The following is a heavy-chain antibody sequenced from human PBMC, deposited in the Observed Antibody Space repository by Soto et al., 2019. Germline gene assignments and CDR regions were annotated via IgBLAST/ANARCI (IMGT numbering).Heavy chain of an antibody. CDR3: ARVSPTRFNYYDSSGPFDY. CDR2: INAGNGNT. D-gene: IGHD3-22*01. V-gene: IGHV1-3*01. J-gene: IGHJ4*02. CDR1: GYTFTSCA. Sequence: ASVKVSCKASGYTFTSCAMHWVRQAPGQRLEWMGWINAGNGNTKYSQKFQGRVTITRDTSASTAYMELSSLRSEDTAVYYCARVSPTRFNYYDSSGPFDYWGQGTLVTVSS.